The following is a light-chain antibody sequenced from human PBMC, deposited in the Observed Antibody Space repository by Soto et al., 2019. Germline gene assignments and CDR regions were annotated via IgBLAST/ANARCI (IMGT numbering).Light chain of an antibody. V-gene: IGLV2-14*01. J-gene: IGLJ2*01. CDR3: SSYTSSSPYVV. Sequence: QSALTQPASVSGSPGQSITISCTGTSSDVGGYNYVSWYQQHPGKAPKLMIYDVSNRPSGVSNRFSGSKSGNTASLTISGLQAEDEADYYCSSYTSSSPYVVFGGGANVTVL. CDR2: DVS. CDR1: SSDVGGYNY.